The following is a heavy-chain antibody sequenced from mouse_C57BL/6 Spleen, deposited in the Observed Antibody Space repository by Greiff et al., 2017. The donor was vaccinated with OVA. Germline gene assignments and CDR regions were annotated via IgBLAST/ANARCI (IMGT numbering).Heavy chain of an antibody. D-gene: IGHD2-1*01. V-gene: IGHV1-50*01. CDR1: GYTFTSYW. Sequence: VQLQQPGAELVKPGASVKLSCKASGYTFTSYWMQWVKQRPGQGLEWIGEIDPSDSYTNYNQKFKGKATLTVDPSSSTAYMQLSSLTSEDSAVYYCARGKRYFDVWGTGTTVTVSS. CDR3: ARGKRYFDV. J-gene: IGHJ1*03. CDR2: IDPSDSYT.